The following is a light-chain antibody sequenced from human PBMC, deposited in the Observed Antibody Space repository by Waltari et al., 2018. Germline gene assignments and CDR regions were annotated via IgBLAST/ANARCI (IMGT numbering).Light chain of an antibody. CDR3: QSYDNILSGGV. CDR2: GNT. CDR1: ISNIGAGYD. Sequence: QSVLTQPPSVSGAPGQRVTIYCTGSISNIGAGYDVHWYQQLPGTAPKLLIYGNTKRPSGVQDRVSGSKSGTSASLAITGLQSDDEADYYCQSYDNILSGGVFGGGTKLTVL. V-gene: IGLV1-40*01. J-gene: IGLJ2*01.